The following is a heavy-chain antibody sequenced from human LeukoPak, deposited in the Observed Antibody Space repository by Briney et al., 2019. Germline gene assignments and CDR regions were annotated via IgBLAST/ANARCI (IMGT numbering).Heavy chain of an antibody. Sequence: SETLSLTCAVYGGSFSGYYWSWIRHPPGKGLEWIGEINHSGSTNYNPSLKSRVTISVDTSKNQFSLKLSSVTAADTAVYYCARGLKLVVAAQRPFDYWGQGTLVTVSS. CDR2: INHSGST. CDR1: GGSFSGYY. D-gene: IGHD2-15*01. CDR3: ARGLKLVVAAQRPFDY. J-gene: IGHJ4*02. V-gene: IGHV4-34*01.